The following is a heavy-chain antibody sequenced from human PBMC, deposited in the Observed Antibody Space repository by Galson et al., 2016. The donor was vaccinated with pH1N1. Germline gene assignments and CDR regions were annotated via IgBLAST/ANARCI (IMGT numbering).Heavy chain of an antibody. D-gene: IGHD4-17*01. Sequence: PALVKPTQTLTLTCTFSGFSLSTNGAGVGWIRQPPGKALEWLAVIYWNDDKRYSPSLKSRLTITKDTSKNQVVLTMTSMDPVDTATYYCAHNNYGDYVNWFDPWGQGTPVTVSS. CDR1: GFSLSTNGAG. J-gene: IGHJ5*02. CDR2: IYWNDDK. V-gene: IGHV2-5*01. CDR3: AHNNYGDYVNWFDP.